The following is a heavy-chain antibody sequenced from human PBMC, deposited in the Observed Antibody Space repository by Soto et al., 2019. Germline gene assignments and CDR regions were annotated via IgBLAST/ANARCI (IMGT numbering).Heavy chain of an antibody. V-gene: IGHV3-23*01. CDR3: AKDKGGGIVVVPAAKGGMDV. CDR2: ISGSGGST. J-gene: IGHJ6*02. CDR1: GFTFSSYA. D-gene: IGHD2-2*01. Sequence: GGSLRLSCAASGFTFSSYAMSWVRQAPGKGLEWVSAISGSGGSTYYADSVKGRFTISRDNSKNTLYLQMNSLRAEDTAVYYCAKDKGGGIVVVPAAKGGMDVWGQGTTVTVSS.